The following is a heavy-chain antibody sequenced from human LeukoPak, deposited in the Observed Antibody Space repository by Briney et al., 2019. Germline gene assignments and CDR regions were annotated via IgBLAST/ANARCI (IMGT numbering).Heavy chain of an antibody. CDR3: AKSDCGGDCHLLDY. J-gene: IGHJ4*02. CDR2: ISSSSSYI. V-gene: IGHV3-21*04. CDR1: GFTFSSYS. D-gene: IGHD2-21*02. Sequence: GGSLRLSCAASGFTFSSYSMNWVRQAPGKGLEWVSSISSSSSYIYYADSVKGRFTISRDNAKNSLYLQMNSLRAEDTAVYYCAKSDCGGDCHLLDYWGQGTLVTVSS.